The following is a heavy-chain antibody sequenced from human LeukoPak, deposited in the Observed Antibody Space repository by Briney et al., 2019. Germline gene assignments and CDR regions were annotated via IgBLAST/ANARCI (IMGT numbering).Heavy chain of an antibody. CDR3: AKGGITMIVVVITPSAFDI. D-gene: IGHD3-22*01. CDR1: GFTFSSYA. Sequence: GRSLRLSCAASGFTFSSYAMSWVRQAPGKGLEWVSAISGSGGSTYYADSVKGRFTISRDNSKNTLYLQMNSLRAEDTDVYYCAKGGITMIVVVITPSAFDIWGQGTMVTVSS. CDR2: ISGSGGST. J-gene: IGHJ3*02. V-gene: IGHV3-23*01.